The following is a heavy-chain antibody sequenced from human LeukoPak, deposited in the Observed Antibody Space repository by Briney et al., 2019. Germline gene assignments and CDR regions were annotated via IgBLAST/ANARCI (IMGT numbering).Heavy chain of an antibody. D-gene: IGHD1-26*01. J-gene: IGHJ5*02. V-gene: IGHV3-20*04. CDR3: ASHHGGSYSRAWFDP. Sequence: GGSLRLSCAASGFTFDDYGMSWGRQAPGQGLDWVSVMNWNDGGTGYADSVKGRFTISRDNAKNSLYLQMNSLRAEDTALYYCASHHGGSYSRAWFDPWGQGTLVTVSS. CDR2: MNWNDGGT. CDR1: GFTFDDYG.